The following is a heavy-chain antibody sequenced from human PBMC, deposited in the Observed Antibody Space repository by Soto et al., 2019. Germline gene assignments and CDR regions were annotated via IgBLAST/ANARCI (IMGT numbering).Heavy chain of an antibody. CDR2: INHSGST. J-gene: IGHJ4*02. V-gene: IGHV4-34*01. CDR3: ARGILGSSKGYFDY. Sequence: PSETLSLTCAVYGGTFSGYYWSWIRPPPGKGLEWIGEINHSGSTNYNPSLKSRVTISVDTSKNQFSLKLSSVTAADTAVYYCARGILGSSKGYFDYWGQGTLVTVSS. CDR1: GGTFSGYY. D-gene: IGHD6-6*01.